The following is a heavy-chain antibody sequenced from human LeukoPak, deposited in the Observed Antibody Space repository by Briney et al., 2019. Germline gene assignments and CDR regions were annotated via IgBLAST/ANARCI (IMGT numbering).Heavy chain of an antibody. D-gene: IGHD2-2*01. J-gene: IGHJ6*03. CDR2: INHSGST. CDR3: ARSLRRYCSSTSCYPYYYYYMDV. Sequence: SETLSLTCAVYGGSFSGYYWSWTRQPPGKGLEWIGEINHSGSTNYNPSLKSRVTISVDTSKNQFSLKLSSVTAADTAVYYCARSLRRYCSSTSCYPYYYYYMDVWGKGTTVTVSS. V-gene: IGHV4-34*01. CDR1: GGSFSGYY.